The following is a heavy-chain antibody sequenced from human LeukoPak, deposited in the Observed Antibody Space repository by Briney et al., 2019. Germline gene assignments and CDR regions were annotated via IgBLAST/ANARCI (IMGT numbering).Heavy chain of an antibody. J-gene: IGHJ5*02. Sequence: SQTLSLTCAISGDSVSSNSAAWNWIRQSPSRGLEWLGRTYYRSKWYNDYAVSVKSRITINPDTSKNQFSLQLNSVTPEDTAVYYCEREVYGIAVAGKDLNWFAPWGQETLVTVSS. D-gene: IGHD6-19*01. V-gene: IGHV6-1*01. CDR3: EREVYGIAVAGKDLNWFAP. CDR1: GDSVSSNSAA. CDR2: TYYRSKWYN.